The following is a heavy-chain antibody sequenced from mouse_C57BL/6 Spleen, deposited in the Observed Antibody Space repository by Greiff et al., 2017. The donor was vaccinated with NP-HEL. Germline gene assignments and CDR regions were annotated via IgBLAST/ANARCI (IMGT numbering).Heavy chain of an antibody. Sequence: VQLKESGPGLVKPSQSLSLTCSVTGYSITSGYYWNWIRQFPGNKLEWMGYISYDGSNNYNPSLKNRISITRDTSKNQFFLKLNSVTTEDTATYYCARNSDYWGQGTTLTVSS. CDR1: GYSITSGYY. V-gene: IGHV3-6*01. CDR2: ISYDGSN. J-gene: IGHJ2*01. CDR3: ARNSDY.